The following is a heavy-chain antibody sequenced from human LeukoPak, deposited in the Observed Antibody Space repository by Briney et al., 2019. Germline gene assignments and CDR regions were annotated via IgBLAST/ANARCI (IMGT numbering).Heavy chain of an antibody. J-gene: IGHJ6*03. CDR1: GGSISSYY. V-gene: IGHV4-4*07. CDR2: IYTSGST. CDR3: ARMEGSGSYYNSDYYYYMDV. D-gene: IGHD3-10*01. Sequence: SETLSLTCTVSGGSISSYYWSWIRQPAGKGLEWIGRIYTSGSTNYNPSLKSRVTMSVDTSKNQFSLKLSSVTAADTAVYYCARMEGSGSYYNSDYYYYMDVWGKGTTVTISS.